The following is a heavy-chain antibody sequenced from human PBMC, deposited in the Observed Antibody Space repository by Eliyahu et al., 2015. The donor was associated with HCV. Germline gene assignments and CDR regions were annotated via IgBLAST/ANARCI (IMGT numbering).Heavy chain of an antibody. CDR2: INHSGST. J-gene: IGHJ5*02. CDR3: ARRWILVVPAEGGPYNWFDP. D-gene: IGHD2-2*01. V-gene: IGHV4-34*01. Sequence: QVQLQQWGAGLLKPSETLSLTCAVYGGSFSGYYWSWIRQPPGKGLEWIGEINHSGSTNYNPSLKSRVTISVDTSKNQFSLKLSSVTAADTAVYYCARRWILVVPAEGGPYNWFDPWGQGTLVTVSS. CDR1: GGSFSGYY.